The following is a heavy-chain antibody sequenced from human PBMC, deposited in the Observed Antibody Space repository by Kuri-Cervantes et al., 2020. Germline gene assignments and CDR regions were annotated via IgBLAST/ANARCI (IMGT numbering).Heavy chain of an antibody. V-gene: IGHV3-30-3*01. CDR3: ARDGHSSGWYLGH. Sequence: GESLKISCAASGFTFSSYAMHWVRQAPGKGLEWVAVISYDGSNKYYADSVKGRFTISRDNSKNTLYLQMNSLRAEDTAVYYCARDGHSSGWYLGHWGQGTLVTVSS. J-gene: IGHJ4*02. CDR2: ISYDGSNK. CDR1: GFTFSSYA. D-gene: IGHD6-19*01.